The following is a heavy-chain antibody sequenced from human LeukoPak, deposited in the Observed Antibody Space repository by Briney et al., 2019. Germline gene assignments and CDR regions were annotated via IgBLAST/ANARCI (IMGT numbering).Heavy chain of an antibody. Sequence: SETLSLTCTVSGGSISSSSYYWGWIRQPPGKGLEWIGSIYYSGSTYYNPSLKSRVTISVDTSKNQLSLKLSSVPAADTAVYFCARSGGLWLLTYYFDYWGQGTLVTVSS. D-gene: IGHD3-22*01. J-gene: IGHJ4*02. CDR2: IYYSGST. V-gene: IGHV4-39*07. CDR1: GGSISSSSYY. CDR3: ARSGGLWLLTYYFDY.